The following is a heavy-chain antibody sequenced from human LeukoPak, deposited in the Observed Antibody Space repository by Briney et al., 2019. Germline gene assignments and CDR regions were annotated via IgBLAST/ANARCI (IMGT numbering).Heavy chain of an antibody. CDR3: ARDGRYTANGWD. V-gene: IGHV4-34*01. CDR1: GGSFSGYY. D-gene: IGHD5-18*01. CDR2: INQSGST. J-gene: IGHJ4*02. Sequence: PSETLSLTCEVYGGSFSGYYWSWIRQPPGKGLQWVGEINQSGSTNFNPSLKSRVTISVDTSKRKFSLKLSSVTAADTAVYYCARDGRYTANGWDWGQGTLVTVSS.